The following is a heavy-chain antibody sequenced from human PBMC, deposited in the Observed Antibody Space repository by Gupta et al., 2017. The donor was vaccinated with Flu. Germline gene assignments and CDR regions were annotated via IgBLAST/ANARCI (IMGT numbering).Heavy chain of an antibody. J-gene: IGHJ4*02. CDR3: ARDDTGGSQLMLVNA. Sequence: QVQLVQSGAEVKKPGASVKVSCKASGFTFIGYYIHWIRQAPGQGLEWMGWINPNSGDKNFEEKCQGRVTMTRDTSISTVYMDLRSLRSDDRAGYFCARDDTGGSQLMLVNAGGPGTLVTVSS. D-gene: IGHD1-26*01. CDR1: GFTFIGYY. CDR2: INPNSGDK. V-gene: IGHV1-2*02.